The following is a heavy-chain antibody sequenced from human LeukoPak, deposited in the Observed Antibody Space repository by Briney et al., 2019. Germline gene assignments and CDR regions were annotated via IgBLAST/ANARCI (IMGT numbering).Heavy chain of an antibody. Sequence: GGSLRLSCVVSGFTFSNYMNWVRQAPGKGLEWVSSIIFTSSYIYYADSVTGRFTIFRDNAKNSLYLQMNSLRAEDTAVYYCARRATTERGYSYGLEYWGQGTLVTVSS. D-gene: IGHD5-18*01. J-gene: IGHJ4*02. CDR2: IIFTSSYI. V-gene: IGHV3-21*01. CDR3: ARRATTERGYSYGLEY. CDR1: GFTFSNY.